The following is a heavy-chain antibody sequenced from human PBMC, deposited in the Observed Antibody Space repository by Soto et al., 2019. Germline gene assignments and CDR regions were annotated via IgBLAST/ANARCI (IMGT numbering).Heavy chain of an antibody. CDR2: TFYRSEWYY. Sequence: SQTLSLTCAISGDTVSSNSAAWNWIRQSQSRGLEWLGRTFYRSEWYYDYAVSVKSRITINPDTSRNQFSLQLNSVTPEDTAAYYSARHETSRGWSGGFDYWGQGTVVTVSS. D-gene: IGHD6-19*01. V-gene: IGHV6-1*01. CDR3: ARHETSRGWSGGFDY. J-gene: IGHJ4*02. CDR1: GDTVSSNSAA.